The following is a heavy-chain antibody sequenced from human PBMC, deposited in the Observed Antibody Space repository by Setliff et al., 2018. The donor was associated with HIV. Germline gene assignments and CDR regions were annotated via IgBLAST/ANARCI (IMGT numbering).Heavy chain of an antibody. D-gene: IGHD3-9*01. V-gene: IGHV5-51*01. CDR1: GYRFTDYW. CDR3: ARHRHSGYYDVLTGVNWFDP. Sequence: GESLKISCRGSGYRFTDYWIGWVRQMPGKGLEWMGVIYPGDSDTRYNPSFQGQVAISADKSTSTAYLQWSSLKASDTAIYYCARHRHSGYYDVLTGVNWFDPWGQGTLVTVSS. CDR2: IYPGDSDT. J-gene: IGHJ5*02.